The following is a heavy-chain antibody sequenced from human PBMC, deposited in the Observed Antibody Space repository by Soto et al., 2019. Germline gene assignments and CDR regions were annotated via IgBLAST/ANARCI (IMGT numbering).Heavy chain of an antibody. CDR1: GGTFSSYA. CDR3: ARGYYYDSSGYYYFDY. J-gene: IGHJ4*02. D-gene: IGHD3-22*01. Sequence: ASVKVSCKDSGGTFSSYAISWVRQAPGQGLEWMGGIIPIFGTANYAQKFQGRVTITADESTSTAYMELSSLRSEDTAVYYCARGYYYDSSGYYYFDYWGQGTLVTVSS. V-gene: IGHV1-69*13. CDR2: IIPIFGTA.